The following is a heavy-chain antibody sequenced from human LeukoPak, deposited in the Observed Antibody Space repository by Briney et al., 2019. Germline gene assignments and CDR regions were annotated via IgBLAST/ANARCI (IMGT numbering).Heavy chain of an antibody. V-gene: IGHV3-21*01. D-gene: IGHD5-24*01. CDR2: ISSSRNYI. Sequence: GGSLRLSCAASGFTFSPYTRNWFGQAPGKGLEWVSSISSSRNYIYYADSVKGRFTISRDNAKNSMYLQMNSLRAEDTAVYYCARDGRDGYVWGQGTLVTVSS. CDR3: ARDGRDGYV. J-gene: IGHJ4*02. CDR1: GFTFSPYT.